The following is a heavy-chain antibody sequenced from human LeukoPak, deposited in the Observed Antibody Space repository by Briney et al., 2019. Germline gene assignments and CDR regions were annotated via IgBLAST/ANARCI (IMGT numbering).Heavy chain of an antibody. CDR3: ARIDSSGEIDY. V-gene: IGHV4-59*08. D-gene: IGHD6-25*01. Sequence: PSETLSLTCTVSGGSISSYYWSWIRQPPGKGLGWIGYIYYSGSTNYNPSLKSRVTISVDTSKNQFSLKLSSVTAADTAVYYCARIDSSGEIDYWGQGTLVTVSS. CDR2: IYYSGST. CDR1: GGSISSYY. J-gene: IGHJ4*02.